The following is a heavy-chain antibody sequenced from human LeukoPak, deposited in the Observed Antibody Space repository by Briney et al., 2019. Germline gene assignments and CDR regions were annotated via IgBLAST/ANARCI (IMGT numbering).Heavy chain of an antibody. Sequence: SETLSLTCTVSGGSISSYYWSWIRQPPGKGLEWIGYIYYSGSTNYNPSLKSRVTISVDTSKNQFSLKPSSVTAADTAVYYCARELRFLESHWFDPWGQGTLVTVSS. CDR3: ARELRFLESHWFDP. D-gene: IGHD3-3*01. V-gene: IGHV4-59*01. CDR1: GGSISSYY. J-gene: IGHJ5*02. CDR2: IYYSGST.